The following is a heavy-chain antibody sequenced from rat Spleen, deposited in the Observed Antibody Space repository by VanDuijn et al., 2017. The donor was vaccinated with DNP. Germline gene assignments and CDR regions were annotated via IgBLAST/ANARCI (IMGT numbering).Heavy chain of an antibody. CDR2: INKDSSTR. CDR3: AKGPNYGGYLDYFDY. V-gene: IGHV4-2*01. CDR1: GFNFNDYW. D-gene: IGHD1-11*01. Sequence: EVKLVESGGGLVQPGRSLKLSCAASGFNFNDYWMGWVRQAPGKGLEWIGEINKDSSTRNCIPSLKDKFTISRDNAQNTLYLQMNKLGSEDTAIYHCAKGPNYGGYLDYFDYWGQGVMVTVSS. J-gene: IGHJ2*01.